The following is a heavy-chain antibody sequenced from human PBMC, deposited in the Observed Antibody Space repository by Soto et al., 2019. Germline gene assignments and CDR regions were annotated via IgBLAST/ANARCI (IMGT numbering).Heavy chain of an antibody. Sequence: SETLSLTCTVSGGSISSSSYYSGWIRQPPGKGLEWIGSIYYSGSTYYNPSLKSRVTISVDTSKNQFSLKLSSVTAADTAVYYCVRATVTTQPFDPWGQGTLVTVSS. D-gene: IGHD4-17*01. CDR3: VRATVTTQPFDP. V-gene: IGHV4-39*01. CDR2: IYYSGST. CDR1: GGSISSSSYY. J-gene: IGHJ5*02.